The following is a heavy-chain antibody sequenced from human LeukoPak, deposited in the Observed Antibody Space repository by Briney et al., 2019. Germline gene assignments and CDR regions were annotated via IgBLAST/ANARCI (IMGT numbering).Heavy chain of an antibody. Sequence: SETLSLTCAVSGYSISTAYFWGWIRHPPGKGLEWIGCIYRTGSTYYNPSLESRHAISVDTSRNQFSLKLRSVTAADTAVYYCAREGKGSGWSNNIQNWGQGTLVTVSS. D-gene: IGHD6-19*01. CDR1: GYSISTAYF. CDR3: AREGKGSGWSNNIQN. J-gene: IGHJ1*01. CDR2: IYRTGST. V-gene: IGHV4-38-2*02.